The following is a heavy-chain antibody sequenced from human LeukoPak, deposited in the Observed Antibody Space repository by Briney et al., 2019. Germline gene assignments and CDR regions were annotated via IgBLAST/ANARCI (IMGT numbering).Heavy chain of an antibody. CDR2: IMPIFGTA. Sequence: SVNVSCTASGGTVSSYAISWVRQAPGQGLEWMGGIMPIFGTANYAQKFQGRVTITANESTSTAYMELSSLRSEDTAVYYCARDAKNYDFWSGYYRLNWFDPWGQGTLVTVSS. V-gene: IGHV1-69*13. CDR1: GGTVSSYA. J-gene: IGHJ5*02. D-gene: IGHD3-3*01. CDR3: ARDAKNYDFWSGYYRLNWFDP.